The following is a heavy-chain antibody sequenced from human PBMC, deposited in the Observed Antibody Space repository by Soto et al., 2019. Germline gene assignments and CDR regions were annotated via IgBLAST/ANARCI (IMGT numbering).Heavy chain of an antibody. CDR1: GFTFSSYA. V-gene: IGHV3-7*03. J-gene: IGHJ6*02. D-gene: IGHD3-3*01. CDR2: IKQDGSEK. Sequence: PGGSLRLSCVVSGFTFSSYAMSWVRQAPGKGLEWVANIKQDGSEKYYVDSVKGRFTISRDNAKNSLYLQMNSLRAEDTAVYYCARAVGNPGITIFGVVVPYYYYGMDVWGQGTTVTVSS. CDR3: ARAVGNPGITIFGVVVPYYYYGMDV.